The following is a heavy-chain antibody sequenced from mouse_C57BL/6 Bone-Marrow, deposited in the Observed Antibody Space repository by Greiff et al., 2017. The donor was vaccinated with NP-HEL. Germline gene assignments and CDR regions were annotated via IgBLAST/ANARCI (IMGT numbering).Heavy chain of an antibody. CDR3: SRARRYETARPCFAY. V-gene: IGHV1-55*01. D-gene: IGHD3-2*01. Sequence: QVQLQQPGAELVKPGASVKMSCKASGYTFTSYWITWVKQRPGQGLEWIGDIYPGSGSTNYNEKFKSKATLTVDTSASTAYMQLSSLTSEDSAVYYCSRARRYETARPCFAYWGQGTPVTVSA. CDR1: GYTFTSYW. CDR2: IYPGSGST. J-gene: IGHJ3*01.